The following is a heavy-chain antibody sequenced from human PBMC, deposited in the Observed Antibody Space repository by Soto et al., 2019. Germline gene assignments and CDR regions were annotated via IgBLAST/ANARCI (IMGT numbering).Heavy chain of an antibody. CDR3: TQLEYQLPH. CDR2: IRSKANSYAT. V-gene: IGHV3-73*01. D-gene: IGHD2-2*01. CDR1: GFTFSGSA. Sequence: GGSLRLSCAASGFTFSGSAMHWVRQASGKGLEWVGRIRSKANSYATAYAASVKGRFTISRDDSKNTAYLQMNSLKTEDTAVYYCTQLEYQLPHWGQGALVTVSS. J-gene: IGHJ4*02.